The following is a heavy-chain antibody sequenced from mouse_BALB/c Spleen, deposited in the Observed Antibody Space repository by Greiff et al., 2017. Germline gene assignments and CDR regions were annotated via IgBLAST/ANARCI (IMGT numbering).Heavy chain of an antibody. V-gene: IGHV5-12-2*01. CDR1: GFTFSSYT. D-gene: IGHD3-2*01. CDR2: ISNGGGST. CDR3: ARHGDSSVDY. J-gene: IGHJ4*01. Sequence: DVQLVESGGGLVQPGGSLKLSCAASGFTFSSYTMSWVRQTPEKRLEWVAYISNGGGSTYYPDTVKGRITISRDNAKNTLYLQMSSLKSEDTAREKCARHGDSSVDYWGQGTSVTVSS.